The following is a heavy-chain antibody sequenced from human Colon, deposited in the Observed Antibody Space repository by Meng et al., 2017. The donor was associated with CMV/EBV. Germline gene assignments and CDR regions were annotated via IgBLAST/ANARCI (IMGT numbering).Heavy chain of an antibody. D-gene: IGHD6-13*01. V-gene: IGHV3-72*01. J-gene: IGHJ3*02. CDR3: TRGYSTVAIYAFDI. Sequence: GESLKISCAASGLTFSDHYMDWVRQAPGKGLEGVGRTANKANSYTTEYAASVKGRFTISRDDSKNSLYLQMNSLKSEDTAVYHCTRGYSTVAIYAFDIWGRGTMVTVSS. CDR1: GLTFSDHY. CDR2: TANKANSYTT.